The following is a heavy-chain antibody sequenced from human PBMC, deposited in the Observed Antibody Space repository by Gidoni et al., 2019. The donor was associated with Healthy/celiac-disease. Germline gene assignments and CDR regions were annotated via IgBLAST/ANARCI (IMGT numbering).Heavy chain of an antibody. Sequence: QVQLQQWGAGLFKPSETLSLTCAVYGGSFSGYYWSWIRQPPGKGLEWIGEINHSGSTNYNPSLKSRVTISVDTSKNQFSLKLSSVTAADTAVYYCAASLRGDFDYWGQGTLVTVSS. CDR3: AASLRGDFDY. CDR2: INHSGST. CDR1: GGSFSGYY. J-gene: IGHJ4*02. V-gene: IGHV4-34*01.